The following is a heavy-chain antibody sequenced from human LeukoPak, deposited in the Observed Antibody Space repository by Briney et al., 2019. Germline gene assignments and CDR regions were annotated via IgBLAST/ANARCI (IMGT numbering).Heavy chain of an antibody. CDR2: ISGSGGST. J-gene: IGHJ3*02. Sequence: GGSLRLSCAASGFTFSSYAMSWVRQAPEKGLEWVSAISGSGGSTYYADSVKGRFTISRDNSKNTLYLQMNSLRAEDTAVYYCAKDRYDSSGRDAFDIWGQGTMVTVSS. CDR3: AKDRYDSSGRDAFDI. D-gene: IGHD3-22*01. CDR1: GFTFSSYA. V-gene: IGHV3-23*01.